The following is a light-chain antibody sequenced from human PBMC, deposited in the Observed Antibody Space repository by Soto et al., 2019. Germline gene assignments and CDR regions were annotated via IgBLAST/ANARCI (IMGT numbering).Light chain of an antibody. Sequence: QSVLTQPASVSGSPGQSITISCTGTSNDVGGYNYVSWYQQHPGKAPKLMIYEVSNRPSGVSNRFSGSKSGNTASLTISGLQAEDEADYYCSSYTSSSTHWVFGGGTKLTVL. CDR2: EVS. V-gene: IGLV2-14*01. J-gene: IGLJ3*02. CDR1: SNDVGGYNY. CDR3: SSYTSSSTHWV.